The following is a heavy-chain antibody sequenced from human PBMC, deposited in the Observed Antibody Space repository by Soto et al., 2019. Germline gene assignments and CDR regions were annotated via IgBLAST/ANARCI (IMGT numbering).Heavy chain of an antibody. CDR1: GFTLTSYE. CDR3: ARAVRWRYPFFDF. Sequence: PGGSLRLSCAASGFTLTSYEMNWVRQAPGKGLEWISYISSSGKTIYYAGSVRGRFTISRDSAQNSLYLQMSSLRAEDTAVYYCARAVRWRYPFFDFWGQGTLVTVSP. J-gene: IGHJ4*02. D-gene: IGHD2-21*01. V-gene: IGHV3-48*03. CDR2: ISSSGKTI.